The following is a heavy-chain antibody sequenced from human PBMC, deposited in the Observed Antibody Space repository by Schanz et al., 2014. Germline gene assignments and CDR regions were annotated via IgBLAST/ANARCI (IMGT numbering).Heavy chain of an antibody. V-gene: IGHV3-23*01. J-gene: IGHJ6*02. CDR3: AKAFRTTKYYGMDV. Sequence: EVQLLESGGGLVQPGGSLRLSCAASGFTFSTYAMSWVRQAPGRGLEWVSAISDDGVNTYYADSVKGRFTISRDDAKNTLSLLVNSLRGEDTATYYCAKAFRTTKYYGMDVWGQGTTVTVS. CDR2: ISDDGVNT. CDR1: GFTFSTYA. D-gene: IGHD1-1*01.